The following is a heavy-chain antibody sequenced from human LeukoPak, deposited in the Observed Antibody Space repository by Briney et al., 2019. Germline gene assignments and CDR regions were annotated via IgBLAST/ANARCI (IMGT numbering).Heavy chain of an antibody. D-gene: IGHD4-11*01. CDR1: GDSMTRGGYY. Sequence: SQTLSLTCTVSGDSMTRGGYYWSWVRQHPGKGLEWIGFIYHSGTTFYNPSLEGRAAISVDTSQNQFSLKLTSVTAADTAVYYCARAVDYRNYFDYWGQGTLVTVSS. J-gene: IGHJ4*02. CDR2: IYHSGTT. V-gene: IGHV4-31*03. CDR3: ARAVDYRNYFDY.